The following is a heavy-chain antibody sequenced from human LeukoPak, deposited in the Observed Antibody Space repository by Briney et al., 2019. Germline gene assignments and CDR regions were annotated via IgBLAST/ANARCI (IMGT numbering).Heavy chain of an antibody. V-gene: IGHV3-23*01. Sequence: GGSLRLSCAASGFAFSSYAMSWVRQAPGKGLEWVSAISGSGGSTYYADSVKGRFTISRDNSKNTLYLQMNSLRAEDTAVYYCAKEVVGPGYGDYSDYWGQGTLVTVSS. D-gene: IGHD2-15*01. CDR3: AKEVVGPGYGDYSDY. CDR1: GFAFSSYA. J-gene: IGHJ4*02. CDR2: ISGSGGST.